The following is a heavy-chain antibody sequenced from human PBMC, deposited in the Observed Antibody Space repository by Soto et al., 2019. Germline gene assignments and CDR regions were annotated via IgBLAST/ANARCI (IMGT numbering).Heavy chain of an antibody. V-gene: IGHV4-59*01. Sequence: SETLSLTCTVSGASINNYYWSWIRQPPGKGLEWIGYIYYTGSTNYTPSLRTRVTISEDTSKNPSSLNLSSATAAHTAVYYLARGYCGSVSCPPGYWGQGTLVTVSS. CDR2: IYYTGST. D-gene: IGHD2-2*01. J-gene: IGHJ4*02. CDR1: GASINNYY. CDR3: ARGYCGSVSCPPGY.